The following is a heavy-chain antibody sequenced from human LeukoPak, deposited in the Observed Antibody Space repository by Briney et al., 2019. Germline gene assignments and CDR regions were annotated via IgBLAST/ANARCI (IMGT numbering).Heavy chain of an antibody. Sequence: ASVKVSCKASGGTFSIYGITWVRQAPGQGLEWMGGIIPMFGTANYAQKFQGRVTITADKSTSTAYMDLSSLRSEDTAVYYCARNRGYCSGGSCYRIFDPWGQGTLVTVSS. V-gene: IGHV1-69*06. D-gene: IGHD2-15*01. CDR2: IIPMFGTA. J-gene: IGHJ5*02. CDR3: ARNRGYCSGGSCYRIFDP. CDR1: GGTFSIYG.